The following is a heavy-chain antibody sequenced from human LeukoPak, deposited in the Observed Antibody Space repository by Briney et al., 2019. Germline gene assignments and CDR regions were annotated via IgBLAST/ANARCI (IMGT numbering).Heavy chain of an antibody. J-gene: IGHJ3*02. Sequence: PSETLSLTCTVSGGSISSSSYYWGWIRRPPGKGLEWIGSIYYSGSTYYNPSLKSRVTISVDTSKNQFSLKPSSVTAADTAVYYCARHSSYYDSSGYYLTPLSAFDIWGQGTMVTVSS. CDR2: IYYSGST. CDR3: ARHSSYYDSSGYYLTPLSAFDI. V-gene: IGHV4-39*01. D-gene: IGHD3-22*01. CDR1: GGSISSSSYY.